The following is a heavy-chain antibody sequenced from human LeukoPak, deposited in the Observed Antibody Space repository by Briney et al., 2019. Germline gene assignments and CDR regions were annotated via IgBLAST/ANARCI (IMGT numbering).Heavy chain of an antibody. J-gene: IGHJ4*02. CDR2: IKQDGAEK. CDR3: ARVGAWDLQRVFEY. D-gene: IGHD1-26*01. CDR1: GFRFGDYW. Sequence: GGSLRLSCAASGFRFGDYWMTWARHIPGKGLKWVANIKQDGAEKHYAESVEGRFIISRDNAKNTLYLEMDSLKVEDTAVYYCARVGAWDLQRVFEYWGQGTLVTVPS. V-gene: IGHV3-7*01.